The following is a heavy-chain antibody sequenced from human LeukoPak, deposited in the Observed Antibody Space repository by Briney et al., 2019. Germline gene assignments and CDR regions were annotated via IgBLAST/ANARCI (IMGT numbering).Heavy chain of an antibody. D-gene: IGHD3-9*01. CDR2: ISSSGGYR. CDR1: GFNFSDYY. CDR3: ARGKLLYFDFDY. J-gene: IGHJ4*02. V-gene: IGHV3-21*01. Sequence: SGGSLRLSCAASGFNFSDYYINWVRQAPGKGLEWVSSISSSGGYRYYADSVKGRFTISRDNAKNSLYLQMNSLRAEDTAVYFCARGKLLYFDFDYWSQGTLVTVSS.